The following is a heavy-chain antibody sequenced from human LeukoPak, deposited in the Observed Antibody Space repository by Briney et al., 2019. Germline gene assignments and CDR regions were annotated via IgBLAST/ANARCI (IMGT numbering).Heavy chain of an antibody. D-gene: IGHD4-23*01. CDR1: GGSISSGGYY. J-gene: IGHJ6*02. CDR2: IHYSGST. V-gene: IGHV4-61*08. Sequence: SQTLSLTCTVSGGSISSGGYYWSWIRQYPGKGLEWIGYIHYSGSTNYNPSLRSRVTISVDTSKNQLSLKLTSVTAADAAVYYCARELGATVVNYGMDVWGQGTTVTVSS. CDR3: ARELGATVVNYGMDV.